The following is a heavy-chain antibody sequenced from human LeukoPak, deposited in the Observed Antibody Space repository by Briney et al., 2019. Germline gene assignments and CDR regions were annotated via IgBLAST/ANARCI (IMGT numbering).Heavy chain of an antibody. J-gene: IGHJ5*02. Sequence: PGGSLRLSCAASGFTPSGYWMHWVRQGPGKGLVWVSRIRSDGSSTSYADSVRGRFTVSRDNAKNTLYLQMNSLRAEDTAVYYCVRSDWFDPWGQGTLVTVSS. CDR2: IRSDGSST. CDR3: VRSDWFDP. V-gene: IGHV3-74*01. CDR1: GFTPSGYW.